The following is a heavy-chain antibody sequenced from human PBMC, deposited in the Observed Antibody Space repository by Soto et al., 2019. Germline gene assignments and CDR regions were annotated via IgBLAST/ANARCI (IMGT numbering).Heavy chain of an antibody. V-gene: IGHV5-51*01. CDR2: IYPGDSDT. CDR3: ARRDYDIFTGSDRAFDI. Sequence: GESLKISCKGSGYSFTSYWIGWVRQMPGKGLEWMGIIYPGDSDTRYSPSFQGQVTISADKSISTAYLQWSSLKASDTAMYYCARRDYDIFTGSDRAFDIWGQGTMVTVSS. CDR1: GYSFTSYW. D-gene: IGHD3-9*01. J-gene: IGHJ3*02.